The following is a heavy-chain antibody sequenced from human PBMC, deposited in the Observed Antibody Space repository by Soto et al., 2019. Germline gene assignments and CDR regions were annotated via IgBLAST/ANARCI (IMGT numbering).Heavy chain of an antibody. D-gene: IGHD2-8*01. Sequence: QVQLVQSGAEVKKPGASVKVSCKASGYTFTSYGISWVRQAPGQGLEWMGWISAYNGNTKYAQKDQGKVTMTTDTSTSTAYMELRSLRSDDTAVYYCERGGKYCTNGVCSFSGMDVWGQGTTVTVSS. CDR2: ISAYNGNT. CDR1: GYTFTSYG. J-gene: IGHJ6*02. CDR3: ERGGKYCTNGVCSFSGMDV. V-gene: IGHV1-18*01.